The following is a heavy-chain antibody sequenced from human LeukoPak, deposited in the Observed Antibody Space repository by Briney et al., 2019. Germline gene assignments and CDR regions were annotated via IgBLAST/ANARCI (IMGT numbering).Heavy chain of an antibody. Sequence: GGSLRLSCAASGFTFSDYYMIWIRQAPGKGLECVSYISSSSTYTNYADSVKGRFTISRDNAKNSLYLQMNSLRAEDTAVYYCARVGSGTWFDPWGQGTLVTVSS. J-gene: IGHJ5*02. D-gene: IGHD1-1*01. CDR3: ARVGSGTWFDP. CDR2: ISSSSTYT. V-gene: IGHV3-11*06. CDR1: GFTFSDYY.